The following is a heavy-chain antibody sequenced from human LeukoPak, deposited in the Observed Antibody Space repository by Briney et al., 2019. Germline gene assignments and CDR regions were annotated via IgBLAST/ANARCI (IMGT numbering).Heavy chain of an antibody. J-gene: IGHJ6*02. D-gene: IGHD2-2*01. Sequence: KSGGSLRLSCAASGFTFSSYSMNWVRQTPGKGLEWVSSISSSSTYIYYADSVKGRFTISRDNAKNSLYLQMNSLRDEDTAVYYCARDLSGGVPAWSYYYYYGMDVWGQGTTVTVSS. CDR3: ARDLSGGVPAWSYYYYYGMDV. CDR2: ISSSSTYI. CDR1: GFTFSSYS. V-gene: IGHV3-21*01.